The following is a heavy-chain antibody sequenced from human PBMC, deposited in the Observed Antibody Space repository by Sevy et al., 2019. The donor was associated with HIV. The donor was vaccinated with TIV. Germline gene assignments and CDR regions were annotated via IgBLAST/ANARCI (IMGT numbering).Heavy chain of an antibody. CDR2: FDPEDGER. Sequence: ASVKVSCKVSGNTLTKLSTHWVRQAPGKGLEWMGSFDPEDGERIYEQKFQGRVTMTEDTSTDTAYMDLSSLRSDDTAVYYCAATREYYYGNSGYFDFWGQGTLVTVSS. D-gene: IGHD3-22*01. J-gene: IGHJ4*02. V-gene: IGHV1-24*01. CDR1: GNTLTKLS. CDR3: AATREYYYGNSGYFDF.